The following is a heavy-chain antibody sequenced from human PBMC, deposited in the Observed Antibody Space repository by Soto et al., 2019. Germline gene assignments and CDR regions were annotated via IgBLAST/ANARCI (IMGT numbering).Heavy chain of an antibody. D-gene: IGHD3-16*01. CDR3: ARGGPYYYYGMDV. V-gene: IGHV4-31*03. CDR2: IYYSGST. CDR1: GCSISSGGYY. Sequence: PXETLSLTCTVSGCSISSGGYYWSWIRQHPGKGLEWIGYIYYSGSTYYNPSLKSRVTISVDTSKNQFSLKLSSVTAADTAVYYCARGGPYYYYGMDVWGQGTTVTVSS. J-gene: IGHJ6*02.